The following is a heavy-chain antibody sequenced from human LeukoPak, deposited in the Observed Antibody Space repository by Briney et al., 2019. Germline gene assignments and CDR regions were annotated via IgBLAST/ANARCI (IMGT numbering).Heavy chain of an antibody. CDR2: IYTSGST. Sequence: SETLSLTCTVSGGSISSGSYYWSWIRQPAGKGLEWIGRIYTSGSTNYNPSLKSRVTISVDTSKNQFSLKLGSVTAADTAVYYRARDRSMIVTNWGQGTLVTVSS. D-gene: IGHD3-22*01. CDR1: GGSISSGSYY. J-gene: IGHJ4*02. V-gene: IGHV4-61*02. CDR3: ARDRSMIVTN.